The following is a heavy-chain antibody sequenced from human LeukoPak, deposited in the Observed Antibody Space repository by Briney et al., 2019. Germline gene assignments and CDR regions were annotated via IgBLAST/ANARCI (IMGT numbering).Heavy chain of an antibody. CDR1: GAPISRFY. D-gene: IGHD6-19*01. Sequence: PSETLSLTCTASGAPISRFYWTWVRQPPGKGLEWIGNIYNGVPTFFNPSLKSRVTLSVDTSKTQFSLQLASVTAADTAVYYCVQNTGWPGFDYWGQGVLVTVSS. CDR3: VQNTGWPGFDY. V-gene: IGHV4-4*09. CDR2: IYNGVPT. J-gene: IGHJ4*02.